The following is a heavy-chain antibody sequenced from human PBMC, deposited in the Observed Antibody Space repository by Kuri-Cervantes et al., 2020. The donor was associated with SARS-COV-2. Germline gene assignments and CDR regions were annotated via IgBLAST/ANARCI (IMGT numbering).Heavy chain of an antibody. CDR1: GYTLTALS. D-gene: IGHD3-10*01. CDR3: ATVGPRGVPYYYYYGMDV. J-gene: IGHJ6*02. CDR2: FDPEDGET. Sequence: ASVKVSCKVSGYTLTALSMHWVRQAPGKGLEWMGGFDPEDGETIYAQKFQGRVTMTEDTSTDTAYMELSSLRSEDTAVYYCATVGPRGVPYYYYYGMDVWGQGTTVTVSS. V-gene: IGHV1-24*01.